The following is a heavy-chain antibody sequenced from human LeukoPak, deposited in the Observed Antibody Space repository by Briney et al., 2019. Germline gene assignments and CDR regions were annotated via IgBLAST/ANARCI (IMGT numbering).Heavy chain of an antibody. D-gene: IGHD2-2*01. CDR3: ARAKDIVVVPAALRNYYYYYYMDV. Sequence: ASVKVSCKASGYTFTGYYMHWVRQAPGQGLEWMGWINPNSGGTNYAQKFQGWVTMTRDTSISTAYMELSRLRSDDTAVYYCARAKDIVVVPAALRNYYYYYYMDVWGKGTTVTVSS. V-gene: IGHV1-2*04. CDR2: INPNSGGT. CDR1: GYTFTGYY. J-gene: IGHJ6*03.